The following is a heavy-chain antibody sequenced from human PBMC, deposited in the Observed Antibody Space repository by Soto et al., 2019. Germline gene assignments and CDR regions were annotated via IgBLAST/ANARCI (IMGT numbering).Heavy chain of an antibody. CDR3: ARDSPTEGSYSYYYYGMDV. D-gene: IGHD3-10*01. V-gene: IGHV1-69*01. Sequence: QVQLVQSGAEVKKPGSSVKVSCKASGGTFSSYAISWVRQAPGQGLEWMGGIIPIVGTANYAQKFQGRVTITADESTSTAYMELSSLRSEDTAVYYCARDSPTEGSYSYYYYGMDVWGQGTTVTVSS. J-gene: IGHJ6*02. CDR1: GGTFSSYA. CDR2: IIPIVGTA.